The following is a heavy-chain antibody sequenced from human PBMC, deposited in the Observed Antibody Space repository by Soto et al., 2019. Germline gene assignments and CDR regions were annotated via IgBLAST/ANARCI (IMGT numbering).Heavy chain of an antibody. CDR1: GFTFSTYV. CDR2: ITGSGGST. Sequence: GSLRLSCAASGFTFSTYVMSWVRQAPGKGLEWVSAITGSGGSTYYADSVKVRFTISRDNSKNTLYLQMNSLRAEDTAVYYCAKHSGFPDAFDVWGQGTMVTVSS. D-gene: IGHD2-21*01. V-gene: IGHV3-23*01. CDR3: AKHSGFPDAFDV. J-gene: IGHJ3*01.